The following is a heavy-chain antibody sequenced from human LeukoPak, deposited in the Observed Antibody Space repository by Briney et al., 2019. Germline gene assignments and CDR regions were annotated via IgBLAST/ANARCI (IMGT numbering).Heavy chain of an antibody. CDR1: GFTFSRYW. D-gene: IGHD6-13*01. Sequence: PGGSLRLSCAASGFTFSRYWMHWVRQAPGEGLEWVSRINSDGSSTSYADSVKGRFTISRDNAKNTLYLQMNSLRAEDTAVYYCAKDYSSRWYYMDVWGKGTTVTVSS. V-gene: IGHV3-74*01. J-gene: IGHJ6*03. CDR2: INSDGSST. CDR3: AKDYSSRWYYMDV.